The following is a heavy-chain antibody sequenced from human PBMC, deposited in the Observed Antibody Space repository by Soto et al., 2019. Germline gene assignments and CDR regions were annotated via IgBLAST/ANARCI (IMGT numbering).Heavy chain of an antibody. CDR2: ISYDGSNK. D-gene: IGHD3-9*01. V-gene: IGHV3-30*19. CDR1: GFTFSSYG. Sequence: PVGSLRLSCTNSGFTFSSYGMYWVRQAPGKGLEWVAVISYDGSNKYYADSVKGRFTISRDNSKNTLYLQMNSLRAEDTAVYYCARARRYYDILIGDYYYYGMDVWGQGTTVTVSS. CDR3: ARARRYYDILIGDYYYYGMDV. J-gene: IGHJ6*02.